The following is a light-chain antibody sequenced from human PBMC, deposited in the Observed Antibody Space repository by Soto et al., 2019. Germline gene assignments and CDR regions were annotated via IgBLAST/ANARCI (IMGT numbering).Light chain of an antibody. J-gene: IGLJ2*01. CDR1: SSNIGSNT. Sequence: QSVLTQPPSASGTPGQRVTISCSGSSSNIGSNTVNWYQQLPGTAPTLLIYSHNQRPSGVPDRFAGSESGTSASLAISGLQSEDEGDYYCGAWGDSLNGRVFGGGTKVTVL. CDR3: GAWGDSLNGRV. V-gene: IGLV1-44*01. CDR2: SHN.